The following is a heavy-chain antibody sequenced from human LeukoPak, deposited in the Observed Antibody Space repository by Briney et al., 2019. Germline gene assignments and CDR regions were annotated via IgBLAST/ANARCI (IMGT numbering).Heavy chain of an antibody. CDR3: ARGYYDGSGYYVY. Sequence: GASVKVSCKASGYTFTSYGISWVRQAPGQGLEWMGWISANNGNTNYAEKLQGRVTMTTDTSTRTVYMELRSLRSGDTAVYYCARGYYDGSGYYVYWGQGTLSPSPQ. D-gene: IGHD3-22*01. J-gene: IGHJ4*02. V-gene: IGHV1-18*01. CDR2: ISANNGNT. CDR1: GYTFTSYG.